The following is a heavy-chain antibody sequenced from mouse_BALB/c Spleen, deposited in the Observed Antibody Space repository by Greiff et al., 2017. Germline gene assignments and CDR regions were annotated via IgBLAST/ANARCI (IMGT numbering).Heavy chain of an antibody. J-gene: IGHJ1*01. V-gene: IGHV3-2*02. CDR3: ATGREYIDV. D-gene: IGHD3-1*01. CDR1: GYSITSDYA. CDR2: ISYSGST. Sequence: EVKLVESGPGLVKPSQSLTLTCTVTGYSITSDYAWNWIRQFPGNKLEWMGYISYSGSTSYNPSLKSRISITRDTSKNQFFLQLNSVTTEDTATYYCATGREYIDVWGAGTTVTVSS.